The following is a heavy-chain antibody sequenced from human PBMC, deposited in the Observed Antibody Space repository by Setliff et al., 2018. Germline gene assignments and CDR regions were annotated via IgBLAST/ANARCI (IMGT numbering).Heavy chain of an antibody. CDR1: GGSISSYY. D-gene: IGHD6-13*01. V-gene: IGHV4-39*01. Sequence: TLSLTCTVSGGSISSYYWGWIRQPPGKGLEWMGSIFYTGSTYYSPSLKSRVTMSIDTSKNQFSLNLNSVTAADTAVYYCARQPYSTTYYYYYYYMDVWGKGTTVTVSS. CDR2: IFYTGST. CDR3: ARQPYSTTYYYYYYYMDV. J-gene: IGHJ6*03.